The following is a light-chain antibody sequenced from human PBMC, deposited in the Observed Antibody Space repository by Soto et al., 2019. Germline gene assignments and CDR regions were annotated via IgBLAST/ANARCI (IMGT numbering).Light chain of an antibody. J-gene: IGLJ1*01. Sequence: SVLTQPPSASGTPGQRVTISCSGSGSSIGTNTVNWYRQLPGTAPKLLIYGNNQRPSGVPDRFSGSKSGTSASLAITGLQAEDEADYYCQSYDSSLSGYVFGTGTKSPS. CDR3: QSYDSSLSGYV. CDR1: GSSIGTNT. V-gene: IGLV1-44*01. CDR2: GNN.